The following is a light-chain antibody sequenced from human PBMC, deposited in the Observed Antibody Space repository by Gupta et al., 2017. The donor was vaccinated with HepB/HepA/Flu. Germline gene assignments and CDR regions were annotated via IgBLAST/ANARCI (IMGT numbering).Light chain of an antibody. CDR3: VLYIGSGIWV. J-gene: IGLJ3*02. CDR2: STN. V-gene: IGLV8-61*01. CDR1: SGSVSTSYY. Sequence: QTVVTQEPSFSVSPGGTVTLTCGLSSGSVSTSYYPSWYQQTPGQAPRTLIYSTNTRSSGVPDRFSSSILGNKAALTITGAQADDESDYYCVLYIGSGIWVFGGGTKLTVL.